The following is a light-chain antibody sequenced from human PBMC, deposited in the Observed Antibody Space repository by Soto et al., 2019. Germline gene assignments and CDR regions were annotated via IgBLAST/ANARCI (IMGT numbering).Light chain of an antibody. V-gene: IGKV3-11*01. CDR1: QSLSSY. J-gene: IGKJ5*01. CDR3: QQHSNWPPAIT. Sequence: EIVLTQSPATLSLSPGERATLSCRASQSLSSYLAWYQQKPGQAPGLLIYDASNRATGIPARFSGSGSGTDFTLTISSLEPEDSAVYYCQQHSNWPPAITFGQGTRLEIK. CDR2: DAS.